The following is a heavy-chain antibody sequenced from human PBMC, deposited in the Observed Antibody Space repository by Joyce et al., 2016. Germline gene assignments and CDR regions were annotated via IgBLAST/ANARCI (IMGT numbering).Heavy chain of an antibody. Sequence: QVQLVESGGGVVQPGRSLRLSCAASGFTFSTHGMHWVRQAPGKGLEWVARIWYDGSNKYYADSVRGRFTVSRDNSKNTLYLQMNSLRAEDTAVYYCARVRGSFTNGSYDYWGRGALVTVSS. D-gene: IGHD1-26*01. CDR1: GFTFSTHG. V-gene: IGHV3-33*01. CDR2: IWYDGSNK. CDR3: ARVRGSFTNGSYDY. J-gene: IGHJ4*02.